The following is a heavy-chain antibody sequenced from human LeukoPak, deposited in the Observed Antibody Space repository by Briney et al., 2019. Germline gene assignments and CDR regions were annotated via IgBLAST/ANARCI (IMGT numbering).Heavy chain of an antibody. V-gene: IGHV3-33*06. CDR3: AKVSATAIPYFDY. D-gene: IGHD2-21*02. CDR2: IWYDGSDK. CDR1: GFTFSSYG. Sequence: GGSLRLSCAASGFTFSSYGLHWVRQAPGKGLEWVAVIWYDGSDKYYADSVKGRFTISRDDSRHTLYLQMNSLRAEDTAVYYCAKVSATAIPYFDYWGQGTLVTVSS. J-gene: IGHJ4*02.